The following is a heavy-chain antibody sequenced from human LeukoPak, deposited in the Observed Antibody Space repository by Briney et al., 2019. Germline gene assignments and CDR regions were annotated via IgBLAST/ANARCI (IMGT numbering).Heavy chain of an antibody. J-gene: IGHJ4*02. CDR3: ARDLSTSSNWDLDY. CDR1: GYTFSDYY. D-gene: IGHD1-1*01. V-gene: IGHV1-2*02. Sequence: GASVKVSCKASGYTFSDYYTHWVRQAPGQGLEWMGWINPNSGGTRYAQQFQGRVTMTRDTSIGTVYMELSTLRSDDTAVYYCARDLSTSSNWDLDYWGQGTLVTVSS. CDR2: INPNSGGT.